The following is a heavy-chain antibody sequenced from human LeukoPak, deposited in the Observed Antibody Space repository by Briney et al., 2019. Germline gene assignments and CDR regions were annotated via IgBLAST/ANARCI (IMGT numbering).Heavy chain of an antibody. J-gene: IGHJ4*02. Sequence: GGAPGISRAATGFTFSSYSLSLVRPGPGKGLEWVSAISGSGGSTYYADSVKGRFTISRDNSKNTLYLQMNSLRAEDTAVYYCAKDSPVATRWGQGTLVTVSS. CDR3: AKDSPVATR. CDR2: ISGSGGST. D-gene: IGHD2-15*01. V-gene: IGHV3-23*01. CDR1: GFTFSSYS.